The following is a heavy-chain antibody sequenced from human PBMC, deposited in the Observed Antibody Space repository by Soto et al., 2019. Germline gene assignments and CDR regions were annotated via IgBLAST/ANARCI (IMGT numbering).Heavy chain of an antibody. D-gene: IGHD2-2*01. Sequence: PSETLSLTCAVYGGSFSGYYWNWIRQPPGKGLEWIGEINHSGSTNYNPSLTSRVTISVDTSKNQFSLNLTSVTAADTAVYFCTRRGHTSSPTWGQGTLVTVSS. CDR1: GGSFSGYY. CDR2: INHSGST. CDR3: TRRGHTSSPT. V-gene: IGHV4-34*01. J-gene: IGHJ4*02.